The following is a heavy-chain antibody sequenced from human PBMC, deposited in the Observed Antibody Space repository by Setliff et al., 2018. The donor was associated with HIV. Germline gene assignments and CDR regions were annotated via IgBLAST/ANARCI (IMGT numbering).Heavy chain of an antibody. CDR1: GGSISSGSYY. V-gene: IGHV4-61*02. D-gene: IGHD5-12*01. CDR3: ARQVSIPGVAITPVDY. Sequence: PSETLSLTCTVSGGSISSGSYYWSWIRQPAGKGLEWIGLIYTSGRTNYNPSLKSRVKISVDTSKNQFSLDLSSVTAADTAVYYCARQVSIPGVAITPVDYWGQGALVTVSS. J-gene: IGHJ4*02. CDR2: IYTSGRT.